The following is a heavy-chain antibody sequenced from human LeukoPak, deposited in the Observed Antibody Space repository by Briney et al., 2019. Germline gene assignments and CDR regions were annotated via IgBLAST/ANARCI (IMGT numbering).Heavy chain of an antibody. D-gene: IGHD5-12*01. CDR1: GYSFTNYW. CDR2: FHPIDSDT. J-gene: IGHJ4*02. Sequence: GESLKISCKGSGYSFTNYWIGWVRQMPGKGLEWMGSFHPIDSDTRYSPSFQGQVTISVDKSISTAYLQWSSLKASDTAMYYCARLEATPLWGQGTLVIVSS. V-gene: IGHV5-51*01. CDR3: ARLEATPL.